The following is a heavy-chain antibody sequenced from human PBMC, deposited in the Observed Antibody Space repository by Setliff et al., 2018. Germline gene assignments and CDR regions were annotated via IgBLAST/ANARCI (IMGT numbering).Heavy chain of an antibody. D-gene: IGHD6-6*01. CDR2: TIPMFGTT. CDR3: VREGVDRRSSTDYRYYMDV. Sequence: SVKVSCKASGATSSSHGISWVRQAPGQGLEWMGGTIPMFGTTEYAQKFQGRLTIITDESTNTAFMQLSSLRSDDTAVYYCVREGVDRRSSTDYRYYMDVWGKGTTVTVS. CDR1: GATSSSHG. V-gene: IGHV1-69*05. J-gene: IGHJ6*03.